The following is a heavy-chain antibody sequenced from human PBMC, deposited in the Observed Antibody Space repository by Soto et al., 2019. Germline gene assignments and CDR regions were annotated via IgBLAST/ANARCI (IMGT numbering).Heavy chain of an antibody. CDR3: ASKFGQLLAXAFDI. CDR2: IYHTGST. CDR1: RGSISRSYW. V-gene: IGHV4-4*02. Sequence: PSDTLSLTCALSRGSISRSYWWSRVRQLPGKGLEWIGEIYHTGSTIYNPSLQSRVTLSVDKSKNEFSLKMSSVTAADTAVYYCASKFGQLLAXAFDIWGQGTMVT. D-gene: IGHD3-10*01. J-gene: IGHJ3*02.